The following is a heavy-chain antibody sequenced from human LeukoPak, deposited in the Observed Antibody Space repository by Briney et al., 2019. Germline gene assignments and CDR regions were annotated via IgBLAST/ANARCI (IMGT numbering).Heavy chain of an antibody. CDR2: IVVGSGNT. Sequence: SVTVSFSASGFTFTLSAMQWVRQARGQRLEWIGWIVVGSGNTNYAQKFQERVTITMDMSTSTAYMELSSLRSEDTAVYYCAAVMLRDYGGNSDYFDYWGQGTLVTVSS. CDR1: GFTFTLSA. D-gene: IGHD4-23*01. J-gene: IGHJ4*02. V-gene: IGHV1-58*02. CDR3: AAVMLRDYGGNSDYFDY.